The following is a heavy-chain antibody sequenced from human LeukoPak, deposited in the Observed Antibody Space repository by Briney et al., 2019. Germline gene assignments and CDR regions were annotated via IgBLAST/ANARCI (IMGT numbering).Heavy chain of an antibody. J-gene: IGHJ3*02. CDR3: ARVRRAGDDVPLDACGI. V-gene: IGHV3-64*01. Sequence: GGSLRLSCAASGLTLTSYAMHCARQAPGKGLEYVSAISNNGGSTYYANSVKGRFTISRDNSKNTQYLQMGSLRAADMAVYDCARVRRAGDDVPLDACGIWGQGGMVTVSS. CDR2: ISNNGGST. CDR1: GLTLTSYA. D-gene: IGHD4-17*01.